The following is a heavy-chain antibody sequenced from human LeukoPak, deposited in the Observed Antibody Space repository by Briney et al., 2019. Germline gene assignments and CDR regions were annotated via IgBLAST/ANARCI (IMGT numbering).Heavy chain of an antibody. Sequence: SETLSLTCTVSNGSISSGDYYWNWIRQPPGKGLEWIGYIYYSGSTYYNPSLKSRVTISRDTSKNQFSLKLSSVTAADTAVYYCARDDNGAYYFDYWGQGTLVTVSS. D-gene: IGHD2-8*01. CDR1: NGSISSGDYY. J-gene: IGHJ4*02. V-gene: IGHV4-30-4*01. CDR2: IYYSGST. CDR3: ARDDNGAYYFDY.